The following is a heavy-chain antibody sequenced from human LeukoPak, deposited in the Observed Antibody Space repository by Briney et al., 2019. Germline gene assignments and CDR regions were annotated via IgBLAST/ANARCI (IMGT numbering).Heavy chain of an antibody. D-gene: IGHD6-19*01. V-gene: IGHV3-23*01. CDR1: GFTFSAYA. Sequence: GGSLRLSCEASGFTFSAYAMTWVRQAPGKGLEWVSSIGSDGKTHYSESVKGRFAISRDNSKSMLFLQLNSLRAEDTALYYCARGGVAVAGHADYWGQGTLVTVSS. CDR2: IGSDGKT. CDR3: ARGGVAVAGHADY. J-gene: IGHJ4*02.